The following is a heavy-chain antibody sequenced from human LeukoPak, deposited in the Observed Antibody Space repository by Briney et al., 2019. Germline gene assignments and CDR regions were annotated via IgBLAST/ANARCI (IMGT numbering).Heavy chain of an antibody. CDR1: GFTFSSYS. CDR3: AKGHSSGWYREVYFDY. CDR2: ISSSSSYI. J-gene: IGHJ4*02. V-gene: IGHV3-21*01. D-gene: IGHD6-19*01. Sequence: GGSLRLTCAASGFTFSSYSMNWVRQAPGKGLEWVSSISSSSSYIYYADSVKGRFTISRDNAKNSLYLQMNSLRAEDTAVYYCAKGHSSGWYREVYFDYWGQGTLVTVSS.